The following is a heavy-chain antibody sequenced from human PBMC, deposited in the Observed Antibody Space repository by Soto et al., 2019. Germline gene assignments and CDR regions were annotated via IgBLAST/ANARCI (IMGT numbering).Heavy chain of an antibody. CDR3: ARARVYSSSWFGY. J-gene: IGHJ4*02. Sequence: GGSLRLSCAASGFTFSSYWMSWVRQAPGKGLEWVASIKQDGGEKYYVDSVKGRFPISRDNAKNSLYLQMNSLRAEDTAVYYCARARVYSSSWFGYWGQGTLVTVSS. CDR1: GFTFSSYW. V-gene: IGHV3-7*01. D-gene: IGHD6-13*01. CDR2: IKQDGGEK.